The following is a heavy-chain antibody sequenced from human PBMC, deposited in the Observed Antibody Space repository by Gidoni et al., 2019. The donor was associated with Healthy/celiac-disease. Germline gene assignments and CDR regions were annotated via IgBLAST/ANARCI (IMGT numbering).Heavy chain of an antibody. J-gene: IGHJ5*02. CDR3: ARGYDSSGYYSRDWFDP. CDR2: ISSSGSTI. Sequence: EVQLVESGGGLVQPGGSLRLSCAASGFTFSSYEMNWVRQAPGRGMEWVSYISSSGSTIYYADSVKGRFTISRDNAKYSLYLQMNSLRAEDTAVYYCARGYDSSGYYSRDWFDPWGQGTLVTVSS. V-gene: IGHV3-48*03. CDR1: GFTFSSYE. D-gene: IGHD3-22*01.